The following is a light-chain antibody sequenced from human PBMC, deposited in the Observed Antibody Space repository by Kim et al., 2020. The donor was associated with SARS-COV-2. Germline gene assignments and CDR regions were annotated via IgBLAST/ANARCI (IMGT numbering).Light chain of an antibody. CDR3: SSYTSSSTVV. CDR1: SSDVGGYTY. J-gene: IGLJ2*01. CDR2: DVS. Sequence: GQSITISCTGTSSDVGGYTYVSWYQQHPGKAPNLMIYDVSNRPSGVSNRFSGSKSGNTASLTISGLQAEDEADYYCSSYTSSSTVVFGGGTQLTVL. V-gene: IGLV2-14*03.